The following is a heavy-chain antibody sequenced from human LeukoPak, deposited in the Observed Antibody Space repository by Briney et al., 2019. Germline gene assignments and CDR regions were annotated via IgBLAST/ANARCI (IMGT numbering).Heavy chain of an antibody. CDR2: IYYSGDT. D-gene: IGHD4-17*01. V-gene: IGHV4-59*08. J-gene: IGHJ4*01. Sequence: PSETLSLTCTVSDGAIAGYSWSWIRQAPGKGLEWIGYIYYSGDTNYNPSLQSRVTVSVDTSKNQFSLKLTSVTAADTAVYYCARAPGTTFDYWGHGNMVTVSS. CDR1: DGAIAGYS. CDR3: ARAPGTTFDY.